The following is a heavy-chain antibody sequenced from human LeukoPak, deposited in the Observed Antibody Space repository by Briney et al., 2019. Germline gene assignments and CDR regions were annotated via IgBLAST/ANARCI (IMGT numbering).Heavy chain of an antibody. CDR3: AKDRGYSSGWPDY. CDR2: ISWNSGSI. Sequence: GRSLRLSCAASGFTFYDYAMHWGRQAPGKGLEWGSGISWNSGSIGYADSVKGRFTISRDNAKNSLYLQMNSLRAEDTALYYCAKDRGYSSGWPDYWGQGTLVTVSS. D-gene: IGHD6-19*01. V-gene: IGHV3-9*01. CDR1: GFTFYDYA. J-gene: IGHJ4*02.